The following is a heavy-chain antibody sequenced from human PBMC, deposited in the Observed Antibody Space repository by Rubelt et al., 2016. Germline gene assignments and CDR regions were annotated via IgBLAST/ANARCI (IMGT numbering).Heavy chain of an antibody. J-gene: IGHJ6*02. D-gene: IGHD3-22*01. Sequence: QLQLQESGPGLVKPSETLSLTCTVSGGSISSSSYYWGWIRQPPGKGLEWIGSIYYSGSTYYNPSLKSRWTISRGTSKDQVLLEPRSGNAADTAVYYCARRYDSSGYYSLLYGMDVWGQGTTVTVSS. CDR3: ARRYDSSGYYSLLYGMDV. CDR2: IYYSGST. CDR1: GGSISSSSYY. V-gene: IGHV4-39*01.